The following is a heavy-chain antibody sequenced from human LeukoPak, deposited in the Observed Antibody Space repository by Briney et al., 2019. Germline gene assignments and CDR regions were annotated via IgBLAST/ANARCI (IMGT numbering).Heavy chain of an antibody. CDR2: ISYDGSNK. V-gene: IGHV3-30-3*01. J-gene: IGHJ4*02. D-gene: IGHD7-27*01. CDR1: GFTFSSYA. CDR3: ARHWGAAAFDY. Sequence: GGSLRLSCAASGFTFSSYAMHWVRQAPGKGLEWVAVISYDGSNKYYADSVKGRFTISRDNSKNTLYLQMNSLRAEDTAAYYCARHWGAAAFDYWGQGTLVTVSS.